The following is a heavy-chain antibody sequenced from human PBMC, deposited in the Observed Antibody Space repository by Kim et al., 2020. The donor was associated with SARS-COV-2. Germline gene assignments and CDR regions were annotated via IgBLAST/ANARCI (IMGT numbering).Heavy chain of an antibody. CDR3: ARPSEGYNWGSWYFDL. CDR2: INPSGGST. V-gene: IGHV1-46*01. J-gene: IGHJ2*01. Sequence: ASVKVSCKASGYTFTSYYMHWVRQAPGQGLEWMGIINPSGGSTSYAQKFQGRVTMTRDTSTSTVYMELSSLRSEDTAVYYCARPSEGYNWGSWYFDLWGRGTLVTVSS. CDR1: GYTFTSYY. D-gene: IGHD5-12*01.